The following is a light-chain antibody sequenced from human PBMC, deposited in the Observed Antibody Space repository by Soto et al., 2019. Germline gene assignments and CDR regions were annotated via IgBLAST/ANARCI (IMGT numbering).Light chain of an antibody. CDR3: CSYEGSEIWV. CDR1: SSDVGGYNY. CDR2: EVS. V-gene: IGLV2-14*01. Sequence: QSALTQPASVSGSPGQSITISCTGTSSDVGGYNYVSWYQQHPGKAPKLMIYEVSNRPSGVSNRFSGSKSGNTASLTISGLQAEDEADYYCCSYEGSEIWVFGGGTKLTVL. J-gene: IGLJ3*02.